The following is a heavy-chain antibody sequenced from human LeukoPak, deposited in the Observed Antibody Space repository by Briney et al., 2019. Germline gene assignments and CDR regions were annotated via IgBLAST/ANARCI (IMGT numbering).Heavy chain of an antibody. CDR2: ISVFNGNT. D-gene: IGHD1-26*01. J-gene: IGHJ4*02. CDR3: ARDRIGGTYYDY. CDR1: GYTISNYA. Sequence: ASVRVSCKASGYTISNYAFTWVRQAPGQGLEWMGWISVFNGNTKYAQKLQGGVTMTTDTSTSTAYMELRSLTSDDTAVYYCARDRIGGTYYDYWGQGTLVTVSS. V-gene: IGHV1-18*01.